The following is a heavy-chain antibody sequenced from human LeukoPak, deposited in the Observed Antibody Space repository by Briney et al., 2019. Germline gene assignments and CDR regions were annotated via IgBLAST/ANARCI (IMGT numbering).Heavy chain of an antibody. CDR1: GGSISTTSYY. J-gene: IGHJ4*02. CDR3: ARGHLPTVTYYFDY. D-gene: IGHD4-17*01. CDR2: IYHSGST. Sequence: PSETLSLSCTVSGGSISTTSYYWGWIRQPPGKGLEWIGSIYHSGSTYYNPSLKSRVTISVDTSKNQFSLKLSSVTAADTAVYYCARGHLPTVTYYFDYWGQGTLVTVSS. V-gene: IGHV4-39*07.